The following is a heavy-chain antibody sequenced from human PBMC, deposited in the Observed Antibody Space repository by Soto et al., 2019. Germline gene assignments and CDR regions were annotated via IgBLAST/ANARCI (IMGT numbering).Heavy chain of an antibody. CDR3: ARGAYISGSFYYYSYYGMDV. Sequence: PSETLSLTCAVYGGSFSGYYWSWIRQPPGKGLEWIGEINHSGSTNYNPSLKSRVTISVDTSKNQFSLKLSSVTAADTAVYYCARGAYISGSFYYYSYYGMDVWGQGTTVTVSS. CDR2: INHSGST. D-gene: IGHD1-26*01. CDR1: GGSFSGYY. V-gene: IGHV4-34*01. J-gene: IGHJ6*02.